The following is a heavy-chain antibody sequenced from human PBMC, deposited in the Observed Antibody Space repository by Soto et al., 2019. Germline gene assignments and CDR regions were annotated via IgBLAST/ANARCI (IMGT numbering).Heavy chain of an antibody. V-gene: IGHV4-59*13. D-gene: IGHD3-16*01. CDR2: IYYSGST. Sequence: TLSLTCTVSGGSISSYYWCWSRQPPGKGLEWVGYIYYSGSTNYNPSLTSRVTISVDTATNQFSLKLSSVTVADTAVYYCGRRYGSNFDYRGQGTLVTLPS. CDR3: GRRYGSNFDY. CDR1: GGSISSYY. J-gene: IGHJ4*02.